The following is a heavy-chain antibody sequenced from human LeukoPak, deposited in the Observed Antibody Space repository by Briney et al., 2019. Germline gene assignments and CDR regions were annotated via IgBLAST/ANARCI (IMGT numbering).Heavy chain of an antibody. CDR3: ARCSIAAAEGFDP. Sequence: ASVKVSCKASGYTFTGYYMHRVRQAPGQGLEWMGWINPNSGGTNYAQKFQGRVTMTRDTSISTAYMELSRLRSDDTAVYYCARCSIAAAEGFDPWGQGTLVTVSS. D-gene: IGHD6-13*01. CDR1: GYTFTGYY. CDR2: INPNSGGT. J-gene: IGHJ5*02. V-gene: IGHV1-2*02.